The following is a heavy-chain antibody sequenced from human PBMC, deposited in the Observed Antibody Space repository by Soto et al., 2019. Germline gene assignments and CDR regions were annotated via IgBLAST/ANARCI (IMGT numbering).Heavy chain of an antibody. J-gene: IGHJ6*03. CDR3: ARDLDYYGSGGYMDV. V-gene: IGHV3-21*01. CDR1: GFTFSSYS. CDR2: ISSSSSYI. Sequence: GGSLRLSCAASGFTFSSYSMNWVRQAPGKGLEWVSSISSSSSYIYYADSVKGRFTISRDNAKISLYLQMNSLRAEDTAVYYCARDLDYYGSGGYMDVWGKGTTVTVSS. D-gene: IGHD3-10*01.